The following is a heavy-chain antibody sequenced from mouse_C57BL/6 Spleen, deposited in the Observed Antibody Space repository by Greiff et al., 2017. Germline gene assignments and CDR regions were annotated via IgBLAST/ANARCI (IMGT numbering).Heavy chain of an antibody. Sequence: VQLQQSGAELVRPGASVTLSCKASGYTFTDYEMHWVKQTPVHGLEWIGAIDPETGGTAYNQKFKGKAILTADKSSRTAYMELRRLTSEDSAVYYCTGYGSSYEDYFDYWGQGTTLTVSS. CDR2: IDPETGGT. CDR1: GYTFTDYE. V-gene: IGHV1-15*01. J-gene: IGHJ2*01. D-gene: IGHD1-1*01. CDR3: TGYGSSYEDYFDY.